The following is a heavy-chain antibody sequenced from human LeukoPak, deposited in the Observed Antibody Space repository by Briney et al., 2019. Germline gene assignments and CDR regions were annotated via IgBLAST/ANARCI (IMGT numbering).Heavy chain of an antibody. D-gene: IGHD3-16*01. CDR2: IYYSGST. Sequence: SETLSLTCTVSGGSISSSSYYWGWIRQPPGKGLEWIGSIYYSGSTYYNPSLKSRVTISVDTSKNQFSLKLSSVTAADTAVYYCARDGGRLWGQGTLVTVSS. CDR3: ARDGGRL. V-gene: IGHV4-39*07. J-gene: IGHJ4*02. CDR1: GGSISSSSYY.